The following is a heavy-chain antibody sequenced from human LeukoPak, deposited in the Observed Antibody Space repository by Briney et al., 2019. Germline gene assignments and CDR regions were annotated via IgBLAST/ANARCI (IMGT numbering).Heavy chain of an antibody. J-gene: IGHJ4*02. CDR2: ISAGGVET. D-gene: IGHD3-9*01. Sequence: GGSLRLSCAASGFTFSNYAMTWVRQAPGKGLEWVSAISAGGVETFYADSVRGRFTISRDNSKSTLYLQMNSLRAEDTAVYYCAAKEGLAGYLSGSFDYWGQGTLVTVS. CDR3: AAKEGLAGYLSGSFDY. V-gene: IGHV3-23*01. CDR1: GFTFSNYA.